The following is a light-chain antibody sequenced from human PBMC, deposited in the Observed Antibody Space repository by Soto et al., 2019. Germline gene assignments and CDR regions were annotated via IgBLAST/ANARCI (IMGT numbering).Light chain of an antibody. CDR1: QSISSW. Sequence: DIQMTQSPSTLSASVGDRVTITCRASQSISSWLAWYQQKPGKAPKLLIYKASSLESGVPSRFSGSGSGTEFTLTISSLQPDDFAVYYCQQRDSWPITFGQGTRLEIK. CDR3: QQRDSWPIT. J-gene: IGKJ5*01. V-gene: IGKV1-5*03. CDR2: KAS.